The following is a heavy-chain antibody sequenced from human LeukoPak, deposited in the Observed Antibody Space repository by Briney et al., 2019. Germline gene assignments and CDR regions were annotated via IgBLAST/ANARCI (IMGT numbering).Heavy chain of an antibody. V-gene: IGHV1-18*01. Sequence: ASVKVSCKAAGYTFTIYGISWGPQAPGQGLEWMGWISAYNGNTNYAQKLQGRVTMTTDTSTSTAYMELRSLRSDDTAVYYCAREYSSGCDYWGRGTLVTVSS. CDR1: GYTFTIYG. J-gene: IGHJ4*02. CDR3: AREYSSGCDY. CDR2: ISAYNGNT. D-gene: IGHD6-19*01.